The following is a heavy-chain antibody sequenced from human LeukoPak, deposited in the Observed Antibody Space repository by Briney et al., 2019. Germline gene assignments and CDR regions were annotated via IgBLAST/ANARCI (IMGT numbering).Heavy chain of an antibody. V-gene: IGHV3-9*01. J-gene: IGHJ4*02. Sequence: PGGSLRLSCAASGFTFEDFAMRWVRQVQGRGLEWVSAITWNSGTLVYADSLKGRFTISRDNTRNSLYLQLNSLKPEDTALYYCAKDKGSGDLLHYYFDAWGQGAMVTVSS. CDR2: ITWNSGTL. CDR3: AKDKGSGDLLHYYFDA. CDR1: GFTFEDFA. D-gene: IGHD3-10*01.